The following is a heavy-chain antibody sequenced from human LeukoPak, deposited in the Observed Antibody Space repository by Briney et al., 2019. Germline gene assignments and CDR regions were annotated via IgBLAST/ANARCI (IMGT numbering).Heavy chain of an antibody. D-gene: IGHD1-26*01. CDR1: GGSISSSNW. V-gene: IGHV4-4*02. CDR3: ASRSGSYSYFDY. Sequence: ESSETLSLTCAVSGGSISSSNWWSWVRQPPGKGLEWIGEIYHSGSTNYNPSLKSRVTISVDKSKNQFSLKLSSVTAADTAVYYCASRSGSYSYFDYWGQGTPVTVSS. CDR2: IYHSGST. J-gene: IGHJ4*02.